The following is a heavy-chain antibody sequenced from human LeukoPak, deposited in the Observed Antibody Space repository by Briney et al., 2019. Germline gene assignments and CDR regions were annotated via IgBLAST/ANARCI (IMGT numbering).Heavy chain of an antibody. J-gene: IGHJ4*02. D-gene: IGHD3-3*01. CDR1: GYTFTNYY. V-gene: IGHV1-2*02. CDR3: ARGGGTVFGVVND. Sequence: ASVKVSCKASGYTFTNYYMHWVRQAPGQGLEWMGWIHPNSDGTNYAQKFQGRVTMTRDTSINTAYMELNRLRSDDTAIYYCARGGGTVFGVVNDWGQGTLVTVSS. CDR2: IHPNSDGT.